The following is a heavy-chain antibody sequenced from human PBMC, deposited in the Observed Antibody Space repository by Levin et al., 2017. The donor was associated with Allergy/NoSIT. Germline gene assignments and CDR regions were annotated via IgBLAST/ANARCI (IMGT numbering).Heavy chain of an antibody. CDR1: GGTFRHYA. V-gene: IGHV1-69*13. J-gene: IGHJ4*02. Sequence: ASVKVSCKASGGTFRHYALSWVRQAPGQGFEWMGGIVPVFGSTNYAQKFHGRVTITADESTSTANMELSSLRSDDTAVYYCVTRSAHSYGHYYFDYWGQGTLVTVSS. CDR3: VTRSAHSYGHYYFDY. CDR2: IVPVFGST. D-gene: IGHD5-18*01.